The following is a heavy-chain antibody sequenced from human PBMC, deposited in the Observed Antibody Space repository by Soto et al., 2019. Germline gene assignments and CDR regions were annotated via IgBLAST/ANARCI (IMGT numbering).Heavy chain of an antibody. D-gene: IGHD4-17*01. Sequence: ASVKVSCKDSGGTFSSYTISRVRQAPGQGLEWMGRIIPILGIANYAQKCQGRVTITADKSTSTAYMELSSLRSEDTAVYYCASSLDTVTTDHYYFDYWGQGTLVTVSS. CDR2: IIPILGIA. J-gene: IGHJ4*02. CDR1: GGTFSSYT. CDR3: ASSLDTVTTDHYYFDY. V-gene: IGHV1-69*02.